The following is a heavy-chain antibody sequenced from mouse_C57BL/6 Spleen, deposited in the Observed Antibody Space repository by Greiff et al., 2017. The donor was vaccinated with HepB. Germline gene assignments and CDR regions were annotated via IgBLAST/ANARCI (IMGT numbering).Heavy chain of an antibody. D-gene: IGHD1-1*01. V-gene: IGHV1-64*01. J-gene: IGHJ1*03. CDR3: AAYYGSSGYWYFDD. CDR1: GYTFTSYW. CDR2: INPNSGST. Sequence: VQLQQSGAELVKPGASVKLSCKASGYTFTSYWMHWVKQRPGQGLEWIGMINPNSGSTNYNEKFKSKATLTVDKSSSTAYMQLTSLTSEDSAVYYCAAYYGSSGYWYFDDWGTGTTVTVSS.